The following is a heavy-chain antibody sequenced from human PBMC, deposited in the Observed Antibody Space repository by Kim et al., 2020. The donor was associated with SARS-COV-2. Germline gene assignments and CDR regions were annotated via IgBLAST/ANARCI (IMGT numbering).Heavy chain of an antibody. CDR2: ISAYNGNT. D-gene: IGHD6-19*01. CDR3: ARDHSSGWYYYYYGMDV. CDR1: GYTFTSYG. V-gene: IGHV1-18*01. J-gene: IGHJ6*02. Sequence: ASVKVSCKASGYTFTSYGISWVRQAPGHGLEWMGWISAYNGNTNYAQKLQGRVTMTTDTSTSTAYMELRSLRSDDTAVYYCARDHSSGWYYYYYGMDVWGQGTTVTVSS.